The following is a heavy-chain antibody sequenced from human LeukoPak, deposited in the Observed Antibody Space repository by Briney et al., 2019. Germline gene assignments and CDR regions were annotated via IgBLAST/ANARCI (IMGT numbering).Heavy chain of an antibody. V-gene: IGHV1-46*01. CDR2: INPSGGST. J-gene: IGHJ3*02. CDR1: GYTFTSYY. CDR3: ARALYYYDSSGLLDI. Sequence: GASVKVSCKASGYTFTSYYMHWVRQAPGQGLEWMGEINPSGGSTTTAQKFQGRVTMTRDTSTSTVYMELSSLRSEDTAVYYCARALYYYDSSGLLDIWGQGTVVTVSS. D-gene: IGHD3-22*01.